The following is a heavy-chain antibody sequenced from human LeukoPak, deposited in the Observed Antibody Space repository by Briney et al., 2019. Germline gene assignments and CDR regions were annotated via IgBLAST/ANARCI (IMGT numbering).Heavy chain of an antibody. CDR2: ITSDGITT. CDR1: GFTFSTYW. Sequence: GGSLRLSCAASGFTFSTYWMHWVRQAPGKGLVWVSRITSDGITTTYADSVKGRFTISRNNAKNPLYLQMNSLRAEDTAVYYCARDYSYGSNWFDPWGQGTLVTVSS. J-gene: IGHJ5*02. D-gene: IGHD5-18*01. CDR3: ARDYSYGSNWFDP. V-gene: IGHV3-74*01.